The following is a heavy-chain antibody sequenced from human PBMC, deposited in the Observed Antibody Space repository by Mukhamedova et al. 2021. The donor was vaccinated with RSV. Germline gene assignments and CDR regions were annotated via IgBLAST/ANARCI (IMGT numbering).Heavy chain of an antibody. J-gene: IGHJ6*03. V-gene: IGHV3-30*18. Sequence: GMHWVRQAPGKGLEWVAVISYDGSNKYYADSVKGRFTISRDNSKNRLYLQMNSLRAEDTAVYYCAKDYGDYGIDYYYMDVWGKG. D-gene: IGHD4-17*01. CDR2: ISYDGSNK. CDR1: G. CDR3: AKDYGDYGIDYYYMDV.